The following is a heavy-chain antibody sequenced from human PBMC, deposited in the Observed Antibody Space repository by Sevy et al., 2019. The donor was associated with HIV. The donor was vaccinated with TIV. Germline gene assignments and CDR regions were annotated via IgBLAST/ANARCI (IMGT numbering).Heavy chain of an antibody. J-gene: IGHJ4*02. Sequence: GGSLRLSCAASGFTFSNAWMSWVRQAPGKGLEWVGRIKSKTDGGTTDYAAPVKGRFTISRDDSKNTLYLQMNILKTVDTAVYYCTTTSYYYDSSGYYYRKYYFDYWGQGTLVTVSS. CDR3: TTTSYYYDSSGYYYRKYYFDY. D-gene: IGHD3-22*01. CDR2: IKSKTDGGTT. V-gene: IGHV3-15*01. CDR1: GFTFSNAW.